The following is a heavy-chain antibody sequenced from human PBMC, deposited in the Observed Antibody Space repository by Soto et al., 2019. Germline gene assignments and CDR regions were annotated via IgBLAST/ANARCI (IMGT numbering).Heavy chain of an antibody. CDR3: ARDSGSRSSSSFYFDY. V-gene: IGHV3-30-3*01. CDR2: ISYDGSNK. CDR1: GFTFSSYA. J-gene: IGHJ4*02. D-gene: IGHD6-6*01. Sequence: GGSLRLSCAASGFTFSSYAMHWVRQAPGKGLEWVAVISYDGSNKYYADSVKGRFTISRDNSKKTLYLQMNSLRAEDTAVYYCARDSGSRSSSSFYFDYWGQGTLVTVSS.